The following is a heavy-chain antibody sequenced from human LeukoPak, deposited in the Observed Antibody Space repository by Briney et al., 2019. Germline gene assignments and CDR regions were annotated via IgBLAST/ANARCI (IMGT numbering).Heavy chain of an antibody. CDR3: ARDHIAVRPGHVDY. D-gene: IGHD6-6*01. CDR1: GYTLITYG. Sequence: ASVKVSCKASGYTLITYGINWVGPAPAQGLEWMGCISVYNGNTKYAEKFQGRVTMTTGTPTSTAVMELRSLRSDDTAMYYCARDHIAVRPGHVDYWGQGTLVTVSS. V-gene: IGHV1-18*01. CDR2: ISVYNGNT. J-gene: IGHJ4*02.